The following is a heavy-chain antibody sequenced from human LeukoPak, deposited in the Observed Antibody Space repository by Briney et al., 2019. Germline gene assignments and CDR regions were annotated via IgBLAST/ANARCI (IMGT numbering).Heavy chain of an antibody. D-gene: IGHD2-2*01. CDR1: GGTFSSYT. CDR3: ARALYCSSTSCYYYYGMDV. J-gene: IGHJ6*02. Sequence: SVKVSCKASGGTFSSYTISWVRQAPGQGLEWMGRIIPILGIANYAQEFQGRVTITADKSTSTAYMELSSLRSEDTAVYYCARALYCSSTSCYYYYGMDVWGQGTTVTVSS. CDR2: IIPILGIA. V-gene: IGHV1-69*02.